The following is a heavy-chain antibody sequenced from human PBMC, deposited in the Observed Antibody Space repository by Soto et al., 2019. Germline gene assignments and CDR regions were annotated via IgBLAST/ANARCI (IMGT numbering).Heavy chain of an antibody. CDR3: ARGLYYYDSSGYYRSSWFDP. J-gene: IGHJ5*02. CDR1: GGSISSGVYS. V-gene: IGHV4-30-2*01. Sequence: SETLSLTCAVSGGSISSGVYSWSWIRQPPGKGLEWIGYIYHSGSTYYNPSLKSRVTISVDRSKNQFSLKLSSVTAADTAVYYCARGLYYYDSSGYYRSSWFDPWGQGTLVTVSS. D-gene: IGHD3-22*01. CDR2: IYHSGST.